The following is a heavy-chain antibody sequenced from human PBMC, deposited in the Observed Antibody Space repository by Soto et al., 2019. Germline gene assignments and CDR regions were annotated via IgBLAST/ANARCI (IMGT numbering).Heavy chain of an antibody. D-gene: IGHD1-1*01. CDR1: GGTFSSYT. CDR2: IIPIFGTA. J-gene: IGHJ6*02. CDR3: ARVGTGTNSYYYYYYGMDV. V-gene: IGHV1-69*13. Sequence: EASVKVSCKASGGTFSSYTISWVRQAPGQGLEWMGGIIPIFGTANYAQKFQGRVTITADESTSTAYMELSSLRSEDTAVYYCARVGTGTNSYYYYYYGMDVWGQGTTVTVSS.